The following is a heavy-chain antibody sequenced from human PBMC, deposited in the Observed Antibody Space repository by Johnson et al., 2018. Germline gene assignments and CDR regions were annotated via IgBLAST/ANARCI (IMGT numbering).Heavy chain of an antibody. J-gene: IGHJ6*03. CDR3: AKGMGGSGSYRYAYYYYYMDV. Sequence: VQLVQSGGVVVQPGGSLRLSCAASGFTFDDYALHWVRQAPGKGLEWVSLISWDGGSTSYADSVNGRFTLSRDNSKNSLYPQMNSLRAEDTALSYWAKGMGGSGSYRYAYYYYYMDVWGKGTTVTVSS. CDR2: ISWDGGST. CDR1: GFTFDDYA. V-gene: IGHV3-43D*03. D-gene: IGHD3-10*01.